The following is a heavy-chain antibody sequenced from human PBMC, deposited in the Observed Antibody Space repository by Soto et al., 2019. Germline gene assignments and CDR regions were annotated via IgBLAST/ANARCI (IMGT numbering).Heavy chain of an antibody. CDR3: AKDMTTGLYYYYGMDV. CDR2: ISWNSGSI. J-gene: IGHJ6*02. CDR1: GCTFDDYA. V-gene: IGHV3-9*01. Sequence: SLSLSCSAAGCTFDDYAMHWVRQAPGRGLEWVSGISWNSGSIGYADSVKGRFTISRDNAKNSLYLQMNSLRAEDTALYYCAKDMTTGLYYYYGMDVWGQGSTVTVSS. D-gene: IGHD1-1*01.